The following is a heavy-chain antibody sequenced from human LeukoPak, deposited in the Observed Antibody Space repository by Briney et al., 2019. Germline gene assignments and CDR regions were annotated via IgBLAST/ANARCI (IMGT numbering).Heavy chain of an antibody. V-gene: IGHV3-23*01. J-gene: IGHJ4*02. D-gene: IGHD7-27*01. Sequence: GGSLRLSCAASGFTFSSYAMSRVRQAPGKGLEWVSAISGSGGSTYYADSVKGRFTISRDNSKNTLYLQMNSLRAEDTAVYYCAKVPTALTGEYYFDYWGQGTLVTVSS. CDR2: ISGSGGST. CDR3: AKVPTALTGEYYFDY. CDR1: GFTFSSYA.